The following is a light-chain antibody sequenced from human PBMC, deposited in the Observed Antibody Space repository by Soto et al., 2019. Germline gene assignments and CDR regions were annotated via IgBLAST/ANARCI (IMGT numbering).Light chain of an antibody. Sequence: EIVLTQSPATLSLSPGERATLSCRASQTVRSYLAWYQQKPGQAPSLLIYDASNRATGIPARFSGSGSGTDFTLTISSLEPEDFAVYYCQQRSNWPITFGQGTRLEIK. CDR2: DAS. V-gene: IGKV3-11*01. CDR1: QTVRSY. CDR3: QQRSNWPIT. J-gene: IGKJ5*01.